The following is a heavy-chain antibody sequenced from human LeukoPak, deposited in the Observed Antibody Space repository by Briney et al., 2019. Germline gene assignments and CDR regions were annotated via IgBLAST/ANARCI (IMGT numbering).Heavy chain of an antibody. CDR2: INHSGST. J-gene: IGHJ2*01. V-gene: IGHV4-34*01. CDR3: ARSRPGYCTNGVCXTGFXX. CDR1: GGSFSGYY. D-gene: IGHD2-8*01. Sequence: PSETLSLTCAVYGGSFSGYYWSWIRQPPGRGLEWIGEINHSGSTNYNPSLKSRVTISVDTSKNQSSLKLSSVTAADTAVYYCARSRPGYCTNGVCXTGFXXWGRGTLVT.